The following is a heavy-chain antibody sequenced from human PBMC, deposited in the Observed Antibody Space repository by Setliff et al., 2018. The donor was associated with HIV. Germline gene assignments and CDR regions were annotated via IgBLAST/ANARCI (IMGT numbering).Heavy chain of an antibody. CDR1: GGSFSGYY. CDR2: INHSGSP. V-gene: IGHV4-34*01. Sequence: PSETLSLTCAVYGGSFSGYYWSWIRQPPGKGLEWIGEINHSGSPNYNPSLKSRVTISVDTSKNQFSLKLSSVTAADTAVYYCARGPLRAGTTGHFDYWGQGTLVTVSS. CDR3: ARGPLRAGTTGHFDY. D-gene: IGHD4-17*01. J-gene: IGHJ4*02.